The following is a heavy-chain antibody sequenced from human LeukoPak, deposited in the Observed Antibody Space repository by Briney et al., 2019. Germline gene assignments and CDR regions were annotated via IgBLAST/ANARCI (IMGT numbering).Heavy chain of an antibody. J-gene: IGHJ4*02. CDR1: GFTFSSYE. V-gene: IGHV3-48*03. CDR3: AREHDYGHLYFDY. CDR2: ISSSGSTI. D-gene: IGHD4-17*01. Sequence: GGSLRLSCAASGFTFSSYEMNWVRQAPGKGLEWVSYISSSGSTIYYADSVKGRFTISRDNAKNSLYLQMNSLRAEDTAVYYCAREHDYGHLYFDYWRQGSLVTVSS.